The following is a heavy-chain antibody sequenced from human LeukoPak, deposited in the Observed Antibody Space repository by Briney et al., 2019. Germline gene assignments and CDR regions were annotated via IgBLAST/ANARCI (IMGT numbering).Heavy chain of an antibody. CDR1: GFTFDDYA. J-gene: IGHJ4*02. CDR3: AKGNYGDYRTFDY. CDR2: ISRNSGSI. Sequence: GGSLRLSYAASGFTFDDYAMHWVRQAPGKGLEWVSGISRNSGSIGYADSVKGRFTISRDNAKNSLYLQMNSLRAEDTALYYCAKGNYGDYRTFDYWGQGTLVTVSS. V-gene: IGHV3-9*01. D-gene: IGHD4-17*01.